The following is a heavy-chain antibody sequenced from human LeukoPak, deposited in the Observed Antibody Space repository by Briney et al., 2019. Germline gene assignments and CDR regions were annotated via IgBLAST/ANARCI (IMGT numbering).Heavy chain of an antibody. CDR1: GGSFSGYY. J-gene: IGHJ3*02. V-gene: IGHV4-34*01. D-gene: IGHD4-11*01. CDR3: ALPSPGTVDAFDI. Sequence: SETLSLTCAVYGGSFSGYYWSWIRQPPGKGLEWIGEINHSGSTNYNPSLKSRVTISVDTSKNQFSLKLSSVTAADTAVYYCALPSPGTVDAFDIWGQGTMVTVSS. CDR2: INHSGST.